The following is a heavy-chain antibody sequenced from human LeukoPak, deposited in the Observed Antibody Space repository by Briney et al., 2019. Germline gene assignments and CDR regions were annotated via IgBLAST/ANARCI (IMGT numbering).Heavy chain of an antibody. CDR3: ASTSSGYYPTIDY. Sequence: SETLSLTCTVSGGSISSGGYYWSWIRQHPGKGLEWIGYIYYSGSTYYNPSLKSRVTISVDTSKNQFSLKLSSVTAADTAVYYCASTSSGYYPTIDYWGQGTLVTVSS. V-gene: IGHV4-31*03. D-gene: IGHD3-22*01. CDR2: IYYSGST. J-gene: IGHJ4*02. CDR1: GGSISSGGYY.